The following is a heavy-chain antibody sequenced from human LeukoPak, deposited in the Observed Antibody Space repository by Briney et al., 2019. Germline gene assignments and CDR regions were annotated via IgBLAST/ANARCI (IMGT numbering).Heavy chain of an antibody. CDR3: ARGFNYDRSGYYYRLYYFDY. J-gene: IGHJ4*02. Sequence: GGSLRLSCAASGFTFRSYWMNWVRQAPGQGLEWVANISPDGSEKNYVDSVKGRFTISRDNAKNSLYLQMNSLRAEGTAVYYCARGFNYDRSGYYYRLYYFDYWGQGTLVTVSS. CDR1: GFTFRSYW. D-gene: IGHD3-22*01. CDR2: ISPDGSEK. V-gene: IGHV3-7*04.